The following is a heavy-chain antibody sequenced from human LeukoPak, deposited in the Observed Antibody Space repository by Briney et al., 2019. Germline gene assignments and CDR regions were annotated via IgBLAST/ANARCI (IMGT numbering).Heavy chain of an antibody. D-gene: IGHD6-6*01. CDR3: AREYSSSERSLDY. J-gene: IGHJ4*02. Sequence: SETLSLTCTVSGGSISNYYWSWIRQPAGKGLEWIGRIYPSGNYNCNPSLKSRVTMSLNTSKNQFSLTLMSVTAADTAVYYCAREYSSSERSLDYWGQGTLVTVSS. V-gene: IGHV4-4*07. CDR1: GGSISNYY. CDR2: IYPSGNY.